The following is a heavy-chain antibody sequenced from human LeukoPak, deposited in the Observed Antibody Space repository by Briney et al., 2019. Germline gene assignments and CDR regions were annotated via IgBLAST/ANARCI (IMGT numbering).Heavy chain of an antibody. CDR1: GYTFTGYY. V-gene: IGHV1-2*02. D-gene: IGHD6-25*01. CDR2: INPNSGGT. Sequence: ASVKVSCKASGYTFTGYYMHWVRQAPGQGLEWMGWINPNSGGTNYAQKFQGRVTMTRDTSISTAYMELSRLRSDDTAVYYCARGARPAAYRDYYYYMDVWGKGTTVTVSS. J-gene: IGHJ6*03. CDR3: ARGARPAAYRDYYYYMDV.